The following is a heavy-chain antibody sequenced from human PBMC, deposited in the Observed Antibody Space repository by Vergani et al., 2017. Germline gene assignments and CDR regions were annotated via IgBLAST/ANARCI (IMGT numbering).Heavy chain of an antibody. Sequence: QVQLQESGPGLVKPSETLSLTCAVSGYSISSGYYWGWIRQPPGKGLEWIGSIYHSGSTYYNPSLKSRVTISVDTSKNQFSLKLSSVTAADTAAYYCARDRGNWNPHYGMDVWGQGTTVTVSS. CDR2: IYHSGST. V-gene: IGHV4-38-2*02. CDR3: ARDRGNWNPHYGMDV. J-gene: IGHJ6*02. CDR1: GYSISSGYY. D-gene: IGHD1-20*01.